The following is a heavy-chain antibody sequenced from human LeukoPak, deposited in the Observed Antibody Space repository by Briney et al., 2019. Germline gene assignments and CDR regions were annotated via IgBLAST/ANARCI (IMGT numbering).Heavy chain of an antibody. CDR3: AREGGMVGATKDYYYYMDV. V-gene: IGHV4-4*07. D-gene: IGHD1-26*01. CDR1: GGSISSYY. Sequence: SETLSLTCTVSGGSISSYYWSWIRQPAGKGLEWIGRIYTSGSTNYNPSLKSRVTMSVDTSKNQFSLKLSSVTAADTAVYYCAREGGMVGATKDYYYYMDVWGKGTTVTISS. J-gene: IGHJ6*03. CDR2: IYTSGST.